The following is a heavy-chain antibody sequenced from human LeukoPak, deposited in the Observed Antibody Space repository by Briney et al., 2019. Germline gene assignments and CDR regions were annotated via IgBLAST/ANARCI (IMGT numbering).Heavy chain of an antibody. D-gene: IGHD3-10*01. V-gene: IGHV3-33*01. Sequence: GTSLRLSCTASGFNFGRFGMHWVRQAPGQGPEWVAVLWFDGSKESYAESVKGRFNIPRDNSKDTLYLHMSNLRAGDTAMYYCVRGGENFFDYWGQGTLVTVSS. CDR1: GFNFGRFG. CDR2: LWFDGSKE. J-gene: IGHJ4*02. CDR3: VRGGENFFDY.